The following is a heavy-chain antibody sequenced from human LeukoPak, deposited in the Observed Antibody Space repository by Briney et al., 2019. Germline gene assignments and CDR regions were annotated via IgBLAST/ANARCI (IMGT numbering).Heavy chain of an antibody. CDR3: ASGDYYYYGMDV. J-gene: IGHJ6*02. D-gene: IGHD1-26*01. CDR1: GYTLTELS. CDR2: FDPEDGET. V-gene: IGHV1-24*01. Sequence: ASVKVSCKVSGYTLTELSMHWVRQAPGKGLEWMGGFDPEDGETIYAQKFQGRVTMTEDTSTDTAYMELSSLRSEDTAVYYCASGDYYYYGMDVWGQGTTVTASS.